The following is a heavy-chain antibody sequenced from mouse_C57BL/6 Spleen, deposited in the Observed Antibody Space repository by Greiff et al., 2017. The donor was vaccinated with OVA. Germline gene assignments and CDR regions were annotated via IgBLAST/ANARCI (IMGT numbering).Heavy chain of an antibody. V-gene: IGHV1-82*01. CDR3: ARYDYGGGDY. CDR1: GYAFSSSW. J-gene: IGHJ4*01. CDR2: IYPGDGDT. D-gene: IGHD2-4*01. Sequence: QVQLQQSGPELVKPGASVKISCKASGYAFSSSWMNWVKQRPGKGLEWIGRIYPGDGDTNYNGKFKGKATLTADKSSSTAYMQLSSLTSEDSAVYFCARYDYGGGDYWGQGTSVTVSS.